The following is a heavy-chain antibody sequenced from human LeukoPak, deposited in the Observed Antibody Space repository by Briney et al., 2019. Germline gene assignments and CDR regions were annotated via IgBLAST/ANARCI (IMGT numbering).Heavy chain of an antibody. D-gene: IGHD2/OR15-2a*01. CDR1: GFTVSSNY. CDR2: INSYGSYI. Sequence: GGSLRLSCAASGFTVSSNYMSWVRQAPGKGLEWVSSINSYGSYIYYADSVKGRFTISRDNARNSLYLQMNSLRVEDTAVYYCARGARIGNIFDYWGLGILVTVSS. V-gene: IGHV3-21*01. J-gene: IGHJ4*02. CDR3: ARGARIGNIFDY.